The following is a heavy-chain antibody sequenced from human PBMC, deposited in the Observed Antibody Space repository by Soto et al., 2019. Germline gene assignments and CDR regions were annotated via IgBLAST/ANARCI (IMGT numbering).Heavy chain of an antibody. D-gene: IGHD2-15*01. Sequence: QVQLQESGPGLVKPSETLSLTCIVSGGSISSYYWSWIRQPPGKGLEWIGYIYYRGSTNYNPSLKRRVTISVDTSKNQFSLKLSSVTAADTAVYYCAGTRGYCSGGSCPTVVDYWGQGTLVTVSS. CDR3: AGTRGYCSGGSCPTVVDY. V-gene: IGHV4-59*01. J-gene: IGHJ4*02. CDR1: GGSISSYY. CDR2: IYYRGST.